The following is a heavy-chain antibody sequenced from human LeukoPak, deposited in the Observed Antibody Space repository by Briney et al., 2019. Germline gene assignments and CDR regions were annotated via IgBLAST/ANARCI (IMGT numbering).Heavy chain of an antibody. Sequence: GGSLRLSCAASGFTFDDYAMHWVRQAPGKGLEWVSGISWNSGSIGYADSVKGRFTISRDNAKNSLYLQMNSLRAEDTALYYCAKGAVSSGPFDYWGQGTLVTVSS. D-gene: IGHD3-22*01. CDR2: ISWNSGSI. CDR1: GFTFDDYA. CDR3: AKGAVSSGPFDY. V-gene: IGHV3-9*01. J-gene: IGHJ4*02.